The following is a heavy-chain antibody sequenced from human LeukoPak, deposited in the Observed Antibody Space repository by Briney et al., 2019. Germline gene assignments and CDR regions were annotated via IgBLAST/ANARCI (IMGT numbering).Heavy chain of an antibody. CDR3: ARVYGDYLFDY. V-gene: IGHV4-59*01. CDR2: IYNRGTT. CDR1: GASISSYY. J-gene: IGHJ4*02. D-gene: IGHD4-17*01. Sequence: SETLSLTCTVSGASISSYYWSWIRQPPGEGLEWIGYIYNRGTTSYNPSLKSRVTISLDTSKKYFSLNLTSVTAADTAVYYCARVYGDYLFDYWGQGTLVTVSS.